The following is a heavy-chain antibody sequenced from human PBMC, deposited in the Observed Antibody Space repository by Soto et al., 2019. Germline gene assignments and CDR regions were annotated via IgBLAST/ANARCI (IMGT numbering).Heavy chain of an antibody. D-gene: IGHD7-27*01. CDR2: IYYNGNT. CDR3: TRANWYSEY. CDR1: GGSITNHY. J-gene: IGHJ4*02. V-gene: IGHV4-59*11. Sequence: QVQLQESGPGLVKPSETLSLTCTVSGGSITNHYWSWIRQPPVKGLEWIGYIYYNGNTNYNPSPKSRVTMSVDTSRNQISLKLTTVTTADTAVYYCTRANWYSEYWGQGTLVTVSS.